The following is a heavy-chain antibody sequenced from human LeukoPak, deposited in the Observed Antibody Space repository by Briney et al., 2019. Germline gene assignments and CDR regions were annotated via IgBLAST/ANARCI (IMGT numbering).Heavy chain of an antibody. D-gene: IGHD5-24*01. CDR2: ISAYNGNT. J-gene: IGHJ4*02. V-gene: IGHV1-18*01. CDR1: GDTFTSYG. CDR3: ARPHCYGYNYGDFDY. Sequence: ASVKVSCKASGDTFTSYGISWVRQAPGQGLEWMGWISAYNGNTNYAQKLQGRVTMTTDTSTSTAYMELRSLRSDDTAVYYCARPHCYGYNYGDFDYWGQGTLVTVSS.